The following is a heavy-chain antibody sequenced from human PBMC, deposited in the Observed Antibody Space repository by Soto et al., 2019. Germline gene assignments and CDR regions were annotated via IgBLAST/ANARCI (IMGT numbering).Heavy chain of an antibody. V-gene: IGHV4-4*07. CDR2: VYSSGTT. J-gene: IGHJ5*02. CDR3: SNMGGRVVGATEWFDP. D-gene: IGHD1-26*01. Sequence: QVHLQESGPGLVRPSETLSLTCTVSGDSISGSHWSWIRQPAGKGLEWIGRVYSSGTTNYNPSLQGRVTMSLDTSKNQVSLEVRSMTAADTAVYSGSNMGGRVVGATEWFDPWGQGTLVTVSA. CDR1: GDSISGSH.